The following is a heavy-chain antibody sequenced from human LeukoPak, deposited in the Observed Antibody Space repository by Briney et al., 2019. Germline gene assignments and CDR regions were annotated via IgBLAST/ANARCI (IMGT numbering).Heavy chain of an antibody. CDR3: AVPKGTGAIPTDAFDI. CDR2: INPSGGST. D-gene: IGHD3-10*01. V-gene: IGHV1-46*01. Sequence: ASVKVSCKASAYTFTSYYMHWVRQSPGQGLEWMGIINPSGGSTSYAQKFQGRVTMTRDTSTSTVCMELSSLRSEDTAVYYCAVPKGTGAIPTDAFDIWGQGTMVTVSS. CDR1: AYTFTSYY. J-gene: IGHJ3*02.